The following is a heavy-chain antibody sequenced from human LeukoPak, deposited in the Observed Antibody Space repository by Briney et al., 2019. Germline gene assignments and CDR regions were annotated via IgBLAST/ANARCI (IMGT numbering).Heavy chain of an antibody. V-gene: IGHV4-34*01. Sequence: SETLSLTCAVYGGSFSGYYWSWIRQPPGKGLEWIGEINHSGSTNYNPSLKSRVTISVDTSKNQFSLKLSSVTAADTAVYYCARSRFLEWLLRPLDVWGKGTTVTVSS. D-gene: IGHD3-3*01. CDR1: GGSFSGYY. J-gene: IGHJ6*04. CDR2: INHSGST. CDR3: ARSRFLEWLLRPLDV.